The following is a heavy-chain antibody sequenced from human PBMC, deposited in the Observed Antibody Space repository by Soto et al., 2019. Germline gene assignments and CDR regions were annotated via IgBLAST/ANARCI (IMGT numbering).Heavy chain of an antibody. J-gene: IGHJ3*01. D-gene: IGHD6-19*01. CDR1: GDSISSSKW. Sequence: SETLSLTCDVSGDSISSSKWWTWVRQPPGKGLEWIGDIFHSGDTNYNPSLKSRVFISVDKSQNQFSLKLSSVTAADTAVYYCAYSTGWYRHDVWGQGTLVT. CDR2: IFHSGDT. CDR3: AYSTGWYRHDV. V-gene: IGHV4-4*02.